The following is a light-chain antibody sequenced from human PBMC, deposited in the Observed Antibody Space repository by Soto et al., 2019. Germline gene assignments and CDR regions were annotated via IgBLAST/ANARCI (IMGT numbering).Light chain of an antibody. V-gene: IGKV3-15*01. CDR1: QSVGSN. CDR3: QQYTNWPYT. J-gene: IGKJ2*01. CDR2: GAS. Sequence: EIVMTQSPATLSVSPGERASLSCRASQSVGSNLAWYQQTAGQAPRLLIYGASTRATGMPARFSGSGSGTEFPLTISSLQSEDFAVYSCQQYTNWPYTFGQGTKLEIK.